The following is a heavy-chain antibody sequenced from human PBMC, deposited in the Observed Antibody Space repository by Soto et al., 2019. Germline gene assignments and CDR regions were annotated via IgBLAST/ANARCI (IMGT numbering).Heavy chain of an antibody. CDR3: ARGGTFAYDTSGYSVY. D-gene: IGHD3-22*01. CDR2: INPKSGGT. CDR1: GYTFSAYY. V-gene: IGHV1-2*02. J-gene: IGHJ4*02. Sequence: QVHLVQSGAEVKKPGASVKVSCKTSGYTFSAYYMHWVRQAPGHGLEWMGWINPKSGGTLYAQKFQGRVTMTRDTSISTAYMELSRLRSDDTAVYYCARGGTFAYDTSGYSVYWGQGTLVTVSS.